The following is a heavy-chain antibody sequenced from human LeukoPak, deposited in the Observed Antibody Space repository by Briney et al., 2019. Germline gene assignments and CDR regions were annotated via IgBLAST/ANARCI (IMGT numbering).Heavy chain of an antibody. CDR3: AREGRDYYDSSGYSPDAFDI. V-gene: IGHV1-2*02. CDR1: GYTFTGYY. J-gene: IGHJ3*02. Sequence: GASGKVSCKSSGYTFTGYYMPWVRQAPGQGLEWVGCFDPNSGGTNYEQKVQGRVRMTRDTSISTAYMELHMLRSDDTAVHYCAREGRDYYDSSGYSPDAFDIWGQGTMVTVSS. D-gene: IGHD3-22*01. CDR2: FDPNSGGT.